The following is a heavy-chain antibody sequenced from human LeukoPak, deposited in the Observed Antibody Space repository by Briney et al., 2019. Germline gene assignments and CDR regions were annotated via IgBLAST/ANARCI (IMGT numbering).Heavy chain of an antibody. D-gene: IGHD3-22*01. Sequence: GGSLRLSCAASGFTFSSYVMHWVRQAPGKGLEWVALISYDGSNTDYAGSVKGRFTISRDNSKNTLYLQMNSLRAEDTAVYYCAKRLGDYFDYWGQGTLVTVSS. CDR2: ISYDGSNT. V-gene: IGHV3-30*18. J-gene: IGHJ4*02. CDR3: AKRLGDYFDY. CDR1: GFTFSSYV.